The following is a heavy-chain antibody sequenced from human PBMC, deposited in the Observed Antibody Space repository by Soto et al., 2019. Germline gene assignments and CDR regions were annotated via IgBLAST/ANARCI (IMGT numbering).Heavy chain of an antibody. V-gene: IGHV4-31*03. J-gene: IGHJ3*02. CDR2: IYYSGST. CDR3: ARVRRFTLLTSGYYYGSGSPDDAFDI. Sequence: SETLSLTCTVSGGSISSSSYYWGWIRQHPGKGLEWIGYIYYSGSTYYNPSLKSRVTISVDTSKNQFSLKLSSVTAADTAVYYCARVRRFTLLTSGYYYGSGSPDDAFDIWGQGTMVTVSS. CDR1: GGSISSSSYY. D-gene: IGHD3-10*01.